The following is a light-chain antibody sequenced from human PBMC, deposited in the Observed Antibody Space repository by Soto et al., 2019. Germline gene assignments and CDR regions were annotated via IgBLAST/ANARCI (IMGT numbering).Light chain of an antibody. J-gene: IGLJ2*01. CDR2: DVS. Sequence: ALTQPASVSGSPGQSITISCTGTSSDVGGYNYVSWYQQHPGKAPKLMIYDVSSRPSGVSNRFSGSKSGNTASLTISGLLSEDEADYYCTSYTTNKTPLFGGGTKLTVL. V-gene: IGLV2-14*03. CDR1: SSDVGGYNY. CDR3: TSYTTNKTPL.